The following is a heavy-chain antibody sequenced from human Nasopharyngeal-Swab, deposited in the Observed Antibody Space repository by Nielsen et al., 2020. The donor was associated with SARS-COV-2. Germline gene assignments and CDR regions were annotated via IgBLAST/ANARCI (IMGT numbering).Heavy chain of an antibody. CDR2: IYYSGST. Sequence: GSLRLSCTVSGGSIGSSSYYWGWIRQPPGKGLEWIGSIYYSGSTYYNPSLKSRVTISVDTSKNQFSLKLSSVTAADTAVYYCARLPPLQVGTSTFDYWGQGTLVTVSS. D-gene: IGHD1-26*01. V-gene: IGHV4-39*01. CDR1: GGSIGSSSYY. CDR3: ARLPPLQVGTSTFDY. J-gene: IGHJ4*02.